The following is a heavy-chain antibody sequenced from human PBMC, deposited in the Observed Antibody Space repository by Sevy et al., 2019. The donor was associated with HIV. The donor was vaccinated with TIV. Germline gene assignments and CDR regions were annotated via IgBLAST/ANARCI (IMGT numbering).Heavy chain of an antibody. CDR1: GFTFSTDG. Sequence: GGSLRLSCAASGFTFSTDGIHWVHQAPGKGLEWVACIGYDGSNKYYADSVKGRFTISRDNSKNTLYLQMNSLRPDDTAIYYCARVNWNNLWYFDLWGRGTLVTVSS. V-gene: IGHV3-30*02. CDR2: IGYDGSNK. CDR3: ARVNWNNLWYFDL. D-gene: IGHD1-1*01. J-gene: IGHJ2*01.